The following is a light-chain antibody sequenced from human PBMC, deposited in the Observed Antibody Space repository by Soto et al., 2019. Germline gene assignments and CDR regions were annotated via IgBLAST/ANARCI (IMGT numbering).Light chain of an antibody. CDR3: QQYNNWPWT. CDR1: QSVSSN. CDR2: GAS. J-gene: IGKJ1*01. Sequence: EIVLTQSPGTLSLSPGERATLSCRASQSVSSNLAWYQQKPGQAPRLLIHGASTRATGFPARFSGSGSGTDFTLTISSLQSEDFAVYYCQQYNNWPWTFGQGTKVDI. V-gene: IGKV3-15*01.